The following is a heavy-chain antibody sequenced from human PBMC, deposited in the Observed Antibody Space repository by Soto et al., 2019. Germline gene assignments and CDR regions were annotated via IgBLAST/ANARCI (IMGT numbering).Heavy chain of an antibody. CDR2: INAGNGNT. CDR3: ARDRYDCDDFDI. Sequence: ASVKVSCKASGYTFTSYAMHWVRQAPGQRLEWMGWINAGNGNTKYSQKFQGRVTITRDTSASTAYMELSSLRSEDTAVYYCARDRYDCDDFDIWGQGTMVTVAS. J-gene: IGHJ3*02. V-gene: IGHV1-3*01. CDR1: GYTFTSYA. D-gene: IGHD3-3*01.